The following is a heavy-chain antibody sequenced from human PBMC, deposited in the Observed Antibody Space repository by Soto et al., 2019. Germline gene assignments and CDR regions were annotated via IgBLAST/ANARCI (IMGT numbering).Heavy chain of an antibody. CDR1: GYAFTSYC. CDR3: ARDGRGGYCTNGVCSYYYGMDV. V-gene: IGHV1-18*04. Sequence: ASVKVSCKASGYAFTSYCISWVLQAPGQGLEWMGWISAYNGNTNYAQKLQGRVTMTTDTSTSTAYMELRSLRSDDTAVYYCARDGRGGYCTNGVCSYYYGMDVWGQGTTVTVSS. D-gene: IGHD2-8*01. CDR2: ISAYNGNT. J-gene: IGHJ6*02.